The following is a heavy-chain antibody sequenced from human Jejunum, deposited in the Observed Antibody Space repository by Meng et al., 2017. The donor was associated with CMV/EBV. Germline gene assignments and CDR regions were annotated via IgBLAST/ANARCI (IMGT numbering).Heavy chain of an antibody. Sequence: LSFTASGGSISCYYWSWIRQPPGQGLEWVGYIYYTGGTNYNPSLESRATISLDRTKSQFSLKLTSVTPADTAVYYCARVRGGFDPWGQGILVTVSS. CDR2: IYYTGGT. J-gene: IGHJ5*02. CDR1: GGSISCYY. D-gene: IGHD2-15*01. CDR3: ARVRGGFDP. V-gene: IGHV4-59*01.